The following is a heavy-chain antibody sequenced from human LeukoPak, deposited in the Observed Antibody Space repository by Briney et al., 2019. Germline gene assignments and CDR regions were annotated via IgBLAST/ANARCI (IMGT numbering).Heavy chain of an antibody. CDR2: ISGSGGST. Sequence: GGSLRLSFAASGFTFSSYALSWVRQAPGKGLEWVSAISGSGGSTYYADSVKGRFTISTDNSKNTRYLQMNSLRAEDTAVYYCAKDSDGAFDIWGQGTMVTVSS. CDR1: GFTFSSYA. CDR3: AKDSDGAFDI. V-gene: IGHV3-23*01. J-gene: IGHJ3*02. D-gene: IGHD5-24*01.